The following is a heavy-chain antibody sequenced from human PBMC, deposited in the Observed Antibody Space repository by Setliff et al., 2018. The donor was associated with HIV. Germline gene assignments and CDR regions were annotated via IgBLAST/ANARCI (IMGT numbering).Heavy chain of an antibody. V-gene: IGHV7-4-1*02. J-gene: IGHJ4*02. D-gene: IGHD6-13*01. CDR1: GYTFNTYS. CDR3: ARDLFRWAAAGPNYFDS. CDR2: INTDTGSP. Sequence: GASVKVSCKASGYTFNTYSINWVRQAPGQGLEWMGWINTDTGSPTYAQGVTGHFVFSLDTSVSTAYLQISSLQAEDTAVYYCARDLFRWAAAGPNYFDSWGQGTLVTVSS.